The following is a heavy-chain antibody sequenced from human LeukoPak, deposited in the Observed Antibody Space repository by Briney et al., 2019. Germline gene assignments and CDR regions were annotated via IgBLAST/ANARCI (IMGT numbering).Heavy chain of an antibody. J-gene: IGHJ5*02. V-gene: IGHV4-34*01. CDR2: INHSGST. CDR3: ARGRYGSGSYWGNWFDP. CDR1: GGSFSGYY. D-gene: IGHD3-10*01. Sequence: PSETLSLTCAVYGGSFSGYYWSWIRQPPGKGLEWIGEINHSGSTNYNPSLKSRVTISVDTSKNRFSLKLSSVTAADTAVYYCARGRYGSGSYWGNWFDPWGQGTLVTVSS.